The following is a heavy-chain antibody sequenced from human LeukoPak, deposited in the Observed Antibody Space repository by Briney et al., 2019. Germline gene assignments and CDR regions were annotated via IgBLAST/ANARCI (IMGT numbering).Heavy chain of an antibody. CDR2: IYHSGST. Sequence: SETLSLTCTVSGYSISSGYYWGWIRQPPGKGLEWIGSIYHSGSTYYNPSLKSRVTISVDTSKNQFSLKLSSVTAADTAVYYCARDPAAGYCSSTSCPNPVACDIWGQGTMVTVSS. D-gene: IGHD2-2*01. V-gene: IGHV4-38-2*02. CDR3: ARDPAAGYCSSTSCPNPVACDI. CDR1: GYSISSGYY. J-gene: IGHJ3*02.